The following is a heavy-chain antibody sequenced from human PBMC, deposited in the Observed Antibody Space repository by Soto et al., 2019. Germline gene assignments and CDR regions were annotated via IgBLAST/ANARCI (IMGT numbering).Heavy chain of an antibody. V-gene: IGHV4-34*01. CDR2: INHSGST. D-gene: IGHD1-20*01. Sequence: SETLSLTCAVYGGSFSGYYWSWIRQPPGKGLERIGEINHSGSTNYNPSLKSRVTISVDTSKNQFSLKLSSVTAADTAVYYCARESKGITGIYYYYYYYMDVWGKGTTVTVSS. CDR3: ARESKGITGIYYYYYYYMDV. J-gene: IGHJ6*03. CDR1: GGSFSGYY.